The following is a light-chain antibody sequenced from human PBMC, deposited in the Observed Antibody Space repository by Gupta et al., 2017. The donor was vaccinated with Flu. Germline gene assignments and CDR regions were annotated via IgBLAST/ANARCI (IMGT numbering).Light chain of an antibody. Sequence: QTVVTQEPSVTVSPGGTVTPTCDSSTGAVTSGNFPNWFQQKLGQAPRALIYGTNNKHSWTPARFSGSLLGGRAALTLSGVQPEDEADYYCLLYYGGDQPWVFGGGTKLTGL. CDR3: LLYYGGDQPWV. CDR2: GTN. V-gene: IGLV7-43*01. J-gene: IGLJ3*02. CDR1: TGAVTSGNF.